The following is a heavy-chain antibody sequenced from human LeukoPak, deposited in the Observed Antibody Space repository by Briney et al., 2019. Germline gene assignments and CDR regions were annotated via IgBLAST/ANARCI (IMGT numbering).Heavy chain of an antibody. Sequence: SETLSLTCTVSGGSISSSSYYWGWIRQPPGKGLEWIGSIYYSGSTYYNPSLKSRVTISVDTSKNQFSLKLSSVTAADTAVYYCARLAYYFDYWGQGTLVIVSS. J-gene: IGHJ4*02. CDR2: IYYSGST. V-gene: IGHV4-39*01. CDR3: ARLAYYFDY. CDR1: GGSISSSSYY.